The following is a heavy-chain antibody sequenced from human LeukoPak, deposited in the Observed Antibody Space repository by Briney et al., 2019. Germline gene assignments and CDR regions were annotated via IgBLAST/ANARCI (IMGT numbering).Heavy chain of an antibody. D-gene: IGHD3-22*01. Sequence: PGGSLRLSCAASGFTFSSYSMNWVRQAPGKGLEWVSSISSSSSYIYYADSVKGRFTISRDNAKNSLYLQMNSLRAEDTAVYYCARAQPSYYYDSSEDYRGQGTLVTVSS. CDR3: ARAQPSYYYDSSEDY. J-gene: IGHJ4*02. V-gene: IGHV3-21*01. CDR2: ISSSSSYI. CDR1: GFTFSSYS.